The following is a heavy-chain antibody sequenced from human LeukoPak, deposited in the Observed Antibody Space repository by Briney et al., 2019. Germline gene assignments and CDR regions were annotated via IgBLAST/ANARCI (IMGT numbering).Heavy chain of an antibody. D-gene: IGHD6-19*01. J-gene: IGHJ4*02. CDR2: IKQDGSEK. CDR1: GFTFSSYW. CDR3: ARVGGIAVAGPDY. Sequence: GGSLRLSCSASGFTFSSYWMSWVRQAPGKGLEWVANIKQDGSEKYYVDSVKGRFTISRDNAKNSLYLQMNSLRAEDTAVYYCARVGGIAVAGPDYWGQGTLVTVSS. V-gene: IGHV3-7*01.